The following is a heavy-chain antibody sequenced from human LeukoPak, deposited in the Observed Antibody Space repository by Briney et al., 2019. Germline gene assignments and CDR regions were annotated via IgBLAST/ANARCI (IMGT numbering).Heavy chain of an antibody. CDR1: GGSFSGYY. V-gene: IGHV4-34*01. CDR3: ARELQRGFDY. CDR2: INHSGST. J-gene: IGHJ4*02. Sequence: SSETLSLTCADYGGSFSGYYWSWIRQPPGKGLEWIGEINHSGSTNYNPSLKSRVTISVDTSKNQFSLKLSSVTAADTAVYYRARELQRGFDYWGQGTLVTVSS. D-gene: IGHD5-18*01.